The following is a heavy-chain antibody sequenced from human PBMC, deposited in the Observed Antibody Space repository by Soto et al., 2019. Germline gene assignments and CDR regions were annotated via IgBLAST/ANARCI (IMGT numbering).Heavy chain of an antibody. CDR3: SIEPNYFDY. J-gene: IGHJ4*02. Sequence: QVQLVQSGAEVKKPGASVKVSCKASGYTFTSYGISWVRQAPGQGLEWMGWISAYNGNKKYAQKVQGRVTMTTDTSSSTAYMDLRSLRSDDTAVYYCSIEPNYFDYWGQGTLVTVSS. CDR1: GYTFTSYG. CDR2: ISAYNGNK. V-gene: IGHV1-18*01.